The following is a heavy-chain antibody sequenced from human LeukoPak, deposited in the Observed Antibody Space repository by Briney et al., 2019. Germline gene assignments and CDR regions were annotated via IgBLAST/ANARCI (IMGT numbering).Heavy chain of an antibody. CDR1: GFTFSNAW. D-gene: IGHD2/OR15-2a*01. Sequence: GGSLRLSCAASGFTFSNAWMSWVRQAPGKGLEWVALISYDGSNKYYADSVKGRFTISRDNSKNTLFLQMNSLRADDTAVYYCARPFLAGGYYMDVWGKGTTVSVSS. J-gene: IGHJ6*03. CDR3: ARPFLAGGYYMDV. CDR2: ISYDGSNK. V-gene: IGHV3-30*03.